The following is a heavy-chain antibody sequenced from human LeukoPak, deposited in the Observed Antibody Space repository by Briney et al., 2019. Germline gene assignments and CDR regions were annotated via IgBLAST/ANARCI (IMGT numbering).Heavy chain of an antibody. D-gene: IGHD2-2*01. V-gene: IGHV4-39*07. J-gene: IGHJ5*02. CDR2: IYYSGST. CDR3: ARDPVLPLVVPAANYNWFDP. CDR1: GGSISSSNFY. Sequence: PSKTLSLTCTVSGGSISSSNFYWGWIRQPPGKGLEWIGSIYYSGSTNYNPSLKSRVTMSVDTSKNQFSLKLSSVTAADTAVYYCARDPVLPLVVPAANYNWFDPWGQGTLVTVSS.